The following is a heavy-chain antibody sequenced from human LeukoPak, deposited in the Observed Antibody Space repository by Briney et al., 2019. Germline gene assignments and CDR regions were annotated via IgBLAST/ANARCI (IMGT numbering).Heavy chain of an antibody. CDR2: ISGSGSGDST. Sequence: GGSLRLSCAASGFNFSSYVMSWVRQAPGKGLEWVSAISGSGSGDSTYYADSVKGRFTISRDNAKNSLYLQMNSLRAEDTAVYYCAELGITMIGGVWGKGTTVTISS. CDR1: GFNFSSYV. D-gene: IGHD3-10*02. J-gene: IGHJ6*04. V-gene: IGHV3-23*01. CDR3: AELGITMIGGV.